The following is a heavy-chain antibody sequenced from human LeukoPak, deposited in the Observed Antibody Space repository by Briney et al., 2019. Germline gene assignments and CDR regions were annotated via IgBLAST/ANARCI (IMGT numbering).Heavy chain of an antibody. CDR1: GGTFSNYG. CDR2: IIPMFGIA. Sequence: SVKVSCKASGGTFSNYGINWGRQTPGQGMERMGGIIPMFGIANYAQKFQDRVTITTDKSTSTTYMELSSLRSEDTAVYFCARAEPDTFFDPWGQGALVTVSS. V-gene: IGHV1-69*17. D-gene: IGHD1-14*01. J-gene: IGHJ5*02. CDR3: ARAEPDTFFDP.